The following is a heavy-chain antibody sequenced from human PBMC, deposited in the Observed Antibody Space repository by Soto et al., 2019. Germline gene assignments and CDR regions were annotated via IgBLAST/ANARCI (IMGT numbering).Heavy chain of an antibody. Sequence: EVQLLESGGGLVQPGGSLRLSCAASGFTFSSYAMSWVRQAPGKGLEWVSAISGSGGSTYYADSVKGRFTISRDNSKNTLYLQMNSLRAEDTAVYYCARLRSAAGKTPYYCDYWGQGTLVTVSS. D-gene: IGHD6-13*01. CDR2: ISGSGGST. J-gene: IGHJ4*02. CDR3: ARLRSAAGKTPYYCDY. V-gene: IGHV3-23*01. CDR1: GFTFSSYA.